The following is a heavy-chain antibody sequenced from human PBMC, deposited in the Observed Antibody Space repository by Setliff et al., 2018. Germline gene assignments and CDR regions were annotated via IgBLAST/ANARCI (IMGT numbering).Heavy chain of an antibody. CDR1: GYNFITTG. J-gene: IGHJ4*02. V-gene: IGHV1-18*01. CDR2: ISPFNGNT. D-gene: IGHD5-12*01. Sequence: ASVKVSCKPSGYNFITTGISWVRQAPGQGPEWMGCISPFNGNTNYAQKFQGRVTLTTDTSTATVYMELKNLRSDDTAVYYCARSSGPRVVLAADFDYWGQGTLVTVSS. CDR3: ARSSGPRVVLAADFDY.